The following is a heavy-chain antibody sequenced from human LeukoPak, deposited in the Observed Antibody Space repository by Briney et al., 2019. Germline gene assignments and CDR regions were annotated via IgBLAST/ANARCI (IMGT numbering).Heavy chain of an antibody. CDR1: GVSISSSNSY. D-gene: IGHD3/OR15-3a*01. J-gene: IGHJ4*02. CDR2: IYYTGNT. Sequence: QASETLSLTCSVSGVSISSSNSYWGWIRQPPGKGLEWIGSIYYTGNTYYNASLKSRVTISIDTSKNQFSLKLTSVTAADTAVYYCAKQTGSGLFILPGGQGTLVTVSS. V-gene: IGHV4-39*01. CDR3: AKQTGSGLFILP.